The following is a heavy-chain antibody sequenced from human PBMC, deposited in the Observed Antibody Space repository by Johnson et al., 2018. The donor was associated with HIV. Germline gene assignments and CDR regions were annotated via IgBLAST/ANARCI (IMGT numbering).Heavy chain of an antibody. CDR3: ERDYQYVWGSSYGFDI. D-gene: IGHD3-16*01. CDR2: ISWNSGSI. V-gene: IGHV3-9*01. CDR1: GFTFAHYA. Sequence: VQLVESGGGLVQPGRSLRLSCEASGFTFAHYAMHWVRQAPGKGLEWVSSISWNSGSIGYADSVRGRFTISRDNTKNSLYLQMNSLRVEDTAVYYLERDYQYVWGSSYGFDIWGQGTMVIVAS. J-gene: IGHJ3*02.